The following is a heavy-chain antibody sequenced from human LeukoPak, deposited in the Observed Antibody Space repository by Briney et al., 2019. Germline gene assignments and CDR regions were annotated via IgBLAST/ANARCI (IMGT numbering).Heavy chain of an antibody. J-gene: IGHJ4*02. CDR1: GFTFSSYE. CDR2: ISSSGSTI. D-gene: IGHD3-10*01. Sequence: PGGSLRLSCAASGFTFSSYEMNWVRQAPGKGLEWVSYISSSGSTIYYADSVKGRFTISRDNAKNSLYLQMNSLRAEDTAVYYCARETTMARGVIDYWGQGTLVTVSP. V-gene: IGHV3-48*03. CDR3: ARETTMARGVIDY.